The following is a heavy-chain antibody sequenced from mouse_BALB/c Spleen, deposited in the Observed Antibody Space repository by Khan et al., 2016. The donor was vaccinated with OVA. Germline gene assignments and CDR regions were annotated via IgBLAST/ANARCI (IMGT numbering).Heavy chain of an antibody. CDR3: GRGGGGGRFAY. CDR2: VSTYYGDA. CDR1: GYTFTDFT. Sequence: QVQLKQSGAELVRPGVSVKISCKGSGYTFTDFTMHWVKQSHAKSLEWIGVVSTYYGDATYNQKFKGKATMTVDKSSSTAYMELARLTSEDSAIYYYGRGGGGGRFAYWGQGTLVTVSA. D-gene: IGHD2-14*01. V-gene: IGHV1S137*01. J-gene: IGHJ3*01.